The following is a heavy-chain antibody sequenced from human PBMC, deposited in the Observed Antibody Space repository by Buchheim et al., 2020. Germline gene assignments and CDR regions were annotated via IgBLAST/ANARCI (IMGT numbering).Heavy chain of an antibody. CDR1: GGSISSSSYY. D-gene: IGHD6-13*01. CDR2: IYFSGST. Sequence: QLQLQESGPGLVKPSETLSLTCTVSGGSISSSSYYWGWIRQPPGKGLEWIGSIYFSGSTYYNPSLKSRVTISVDTSKNQFSLKLSSVTAADTAVYYCATERGIAAAGHFDYWGQGTL. J-gene: IGHJ4*02. V-gene: IGHV4-39*01. CDR3: ATERGIAAAGHFDY.